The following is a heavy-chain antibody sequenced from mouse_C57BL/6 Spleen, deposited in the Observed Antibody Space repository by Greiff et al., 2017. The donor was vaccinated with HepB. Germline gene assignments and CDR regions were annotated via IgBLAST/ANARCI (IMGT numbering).Heavy chain of an antibody. V-gene: IGHV3-6*01. J-gene: IGHJ4*01. D-gene: IGHD2-4*01. Sequence: EVQRVESGPGLVKPSQSLSLTCSVTGYSITSGYYWNWIRQFPGNKLEWMGYISYDGSNNYNPSLKNRISITRDTSKNQFFLKLNSVTTEDTATYYCAAGYDYEGYYAMDYWGQGTSVTVSS. CDR3: AAGYDYEGYYAMDY. CDR1: GYSITSGYY. CDR2: ISYDGSN.